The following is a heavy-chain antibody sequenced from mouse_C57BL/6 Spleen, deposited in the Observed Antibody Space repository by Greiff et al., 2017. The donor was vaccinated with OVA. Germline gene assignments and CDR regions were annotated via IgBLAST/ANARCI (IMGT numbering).Heavy chain of an antibody. CDR1: GYAFSSSW. V-gene: IGHV1-82*01. CDR2: IYPGDGDT. CDR3: AISYYGSRSFDY. J-gene: IGHJ2*01. D-gene: IGHD1-1*01. Sequence: QVQLQQSGPELVKPGASVKISCKASGYAFSSSWMNWVKQRPGKGLEWIGRIYPGDGDTNYNGKFKGKATLTADKSSSTAYMQLSSLTSGDSSVYFCAISYYGSRSFDYWGQGTTLTVSS.